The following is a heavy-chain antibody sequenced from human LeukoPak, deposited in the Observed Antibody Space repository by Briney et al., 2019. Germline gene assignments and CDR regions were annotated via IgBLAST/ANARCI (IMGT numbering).Heavy chain of an antibody. CDR1: GGSISSGGYY. V-gene: IGHV4-31*03. D-gene: IGHD2-15*01. Sequence: SETLSLTCTVSGGSISSGGYYWSWIRQHPGKGLEWIGYIYYSGSTYYNPSLKSRVTISVDTSKNQFSLKLSSVTAADTAVYYCARRIGSQGGWFDPWGQGTLVTVSS. J-gene: IGHJ5*02. CDR2: IYYSGST. CDR3: ARRIGSQGGWFDP.